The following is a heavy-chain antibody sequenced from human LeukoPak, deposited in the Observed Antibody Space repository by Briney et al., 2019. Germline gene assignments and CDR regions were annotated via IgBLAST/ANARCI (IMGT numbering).Heavy chain of an antibody. CDR1: GFTFSSYG. Sequence: PGGSLRLSCAASGFTFSSYGMHWVRQAPGKGLEWVAFIRYDGSNKYYADSVKGRFTISRDNSKNTLYLQMNSLRAEDTAVYYCAKERVGERFLEWGGFDYWGQGTLVTVSS. D-gene: IGHD3-3*01. J-gene: IGHJ4*02. CDR3: AKERVGERFLEWGGFDY. V-gene: IGHV3-30*02. CDR2: IRYDGSNK.